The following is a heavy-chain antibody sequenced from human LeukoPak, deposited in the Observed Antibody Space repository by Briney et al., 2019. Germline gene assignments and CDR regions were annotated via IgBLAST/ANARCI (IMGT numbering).Heavy chain of an antibody. CDR3: ANEKNLDL. Sequence: GGSLRLSCATSGFSLADYTLHWVRQVPGKAMEWLSLITRDGYSTFYADSVKGRFTISRDSSRSSLFLQMNNLRSEDTSFYYCANEKNLDLWG. J-gene: IGHJ6*02. CDR1: GFSLADYT. V-gene: IGHV3-43*01. CDR2: ITRDGYST.